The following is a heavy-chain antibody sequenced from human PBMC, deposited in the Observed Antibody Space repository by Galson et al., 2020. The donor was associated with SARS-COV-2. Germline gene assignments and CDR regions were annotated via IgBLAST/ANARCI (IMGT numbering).Heavy chain of an antibody. CDR2: ISSSSSTI. Sequence: GGSLRLSCAASGFTFSSYSMNWVRQAPGKGLEWVSYISSSSSTIYYADSVKGRFTISRDNAKNSLYLQMNSLRAEDTAVYYCARDLYDSSGYYYGGYWGQGTLVTVSS. J-gene: IGHJ4*02. CDR1: GFTFSSYS. CDR3: ARDLYDSSGYYYGGY. D-gene: IGHD3-22*01. V-gene: IGHV3-48*01.